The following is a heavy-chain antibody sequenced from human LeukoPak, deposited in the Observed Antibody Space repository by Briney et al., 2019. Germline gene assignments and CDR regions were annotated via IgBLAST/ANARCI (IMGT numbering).Heavy chain of an antibody. CDR3: ARDRVSSSSWFDY. J-gene: IGHJ4*02. Sequence: GESLKISCKGSGYSFTSYGISWVRQAPGQGLEWMGWISAYNGNTNYAQKLQGRVTMTTDTSTSTAYMELRSLRSDDTAVYYCARDRVSSSSWFDYWGQGTLVTVSS. V-gene: IGHV1-18*01. CDR2: ISAYNGNT. CDR1: GYSFTSYG. D-gene: IGHD6-13*01.